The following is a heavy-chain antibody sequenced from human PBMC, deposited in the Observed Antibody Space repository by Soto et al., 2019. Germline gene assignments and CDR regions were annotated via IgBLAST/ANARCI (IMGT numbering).Heavy chain of an antibody. CDR1: GDSVSSNILT. CDR3: ARLIGTSWFVG. V-gene: IGHV6-1*01. J-gene: IGHJ4*02. D-gene: IGHD6-13*01. CDR2: TYYRSQWFN. Sequence: PSQTLSLTCAISGDSVSSNILTWDWIRQSPSRGLEWLGRTYYRSQWFNDYAVSVKSRMTINADTSKNQFSLQLNYVTPEDTAVYYCARLIGTSWFVGWGQGTPVTVSS.